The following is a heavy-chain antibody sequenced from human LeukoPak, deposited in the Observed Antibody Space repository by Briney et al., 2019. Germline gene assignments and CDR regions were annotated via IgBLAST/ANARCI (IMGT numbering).Heavy chain of an antibody. Sequence: GASLRLSCAASGLTFSSYWVSWVRQAPGKGLEWVANIKQDGSDKHYADSVKGRFTVSRDNARSSLFLQMNSLRAEDTAVYYCASQTSAKAFDYWGQGTLVTVSS. V-gene: IGHV3-7*05. CDR1: GLTFSSYW. CDR3: ASQTSAKAFDY. D-gene: IGHD2-2*01. J-gene: IGHJ4*02. CDR2: IKQDGSDK.